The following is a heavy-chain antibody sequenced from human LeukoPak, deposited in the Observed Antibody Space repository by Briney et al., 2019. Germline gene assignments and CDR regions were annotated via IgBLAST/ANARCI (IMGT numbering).Heavy chain of an antibody. V-gene: IGHV3-48*03. CDR2: INTRGTII. CDR3: TRDAVYYYGSSGL. Sequence: PGGSLRLSCTASESTFSSYEMNWVRQAPGKGLDWVSYINTRGTIIYYADSVKGRFTISRDNAKNSLYLQMNSLRAEDTGIYYCTRDAVYYYGSSGLWGQGTPVTVSS. D-gene: IGHD3-22*01. CDR1: ESTFSSYE. J-gene: IGHJ4*02.